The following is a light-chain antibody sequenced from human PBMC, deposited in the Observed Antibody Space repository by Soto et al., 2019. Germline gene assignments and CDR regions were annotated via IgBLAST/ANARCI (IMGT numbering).Light chain of an antibody. V-gene: IGLV2-14*01. CDR3: SAHSPGGTLQI. J-gene: IGLJ1*01. CDR2: AVS. Sequence: QSALTQPASVSGSPGQSITISCTGTSSDVGGYSYVSWYQQHPGKTPKLMIYAVSVRTSGVSNRFSGSKSGNTASLTISGLQAEDEADYYCSAHSPGGTLQIFGRGTKVTVL. CDR1: SSDVGGYSY.